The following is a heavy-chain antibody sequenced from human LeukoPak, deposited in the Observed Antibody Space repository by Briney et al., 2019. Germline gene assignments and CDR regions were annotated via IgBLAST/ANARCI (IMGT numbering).Heavy chain of an antibody. CDR3: ARNNTLMMYPRGGEDKGFDY. J-gene: IGHJ4*02. CDR1: GGSISSGSYY. Sequence: PSETLSLTCTVSGGSISSGSYYWGWIRQPPGKGLEWIGSIYYSGSTHYNPSLKSRVTISVDTSKNEFSLKLSSVTAADTAVYYCARNNTLMMYPRGGEDKGFDYWGQGTLATVSS. CDR2: IYYSGST. D-gene: IGHD2-8*01. V-gene: IGHV4-39*01.